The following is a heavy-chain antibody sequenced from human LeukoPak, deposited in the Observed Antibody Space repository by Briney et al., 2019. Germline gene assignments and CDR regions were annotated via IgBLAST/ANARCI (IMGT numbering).Heavy chain of an antibody. Sequence: PGGSLRLSCAASGFTFSSYSMNWVRRAPGKGLEWVSSISSSSSYIYYADSVKGRFTISRDNAKNSLYLQMNSLRAEDTAVYYCARDLGIGGYSYGVDYWGQGTLVTVSS. CDR1: GFTFSSYS. J-gene: IGHJ4*02. V-gene: IGHV3-21*01. CDR3: ARDLGIGGYSYGVDY. D-gene: IGHD5-18*01. CDR2: ISSSSSYI.